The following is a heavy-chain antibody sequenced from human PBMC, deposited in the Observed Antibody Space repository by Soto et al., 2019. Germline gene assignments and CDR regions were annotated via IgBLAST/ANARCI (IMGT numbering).Heavy chain of an antibody. V-gene: IGHV1-2*02. CDR1: GYPLTDYY. D-gene: IGHD6-19*01. CDR2: ISPKSGAT. Sequence: QVQVVQSRAEVKKPGASVKVSCKASGYPLTDYYIHWVRQAPGQGPKWLGWISPKSGATKFAQNFQGRVTMTRDTSINTAYMELSGLRSDDTAMYYCAKEGDASGWFAYWGQGTLVTVSS. J-gene: IGHJ4*02. CDR3: AKEGDASGWFAY.